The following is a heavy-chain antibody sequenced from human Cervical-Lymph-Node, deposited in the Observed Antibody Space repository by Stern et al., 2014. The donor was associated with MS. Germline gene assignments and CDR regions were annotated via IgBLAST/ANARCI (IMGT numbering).Heavy chain of an antibody. CDR1: GFTFGSCA. V-gene: IGHV3-30*18. J-gene: IGHJ5*02. Sequence: VQLEESGGGVVQPGRPLRLSCAASGFTFGSCAMHWVRQAPGKRLEVVAGVSYDGSNKYYADSVKGRFTVSRDSSQNTLHLQMSSLRAEDTAVYYCAKDRQYLTYVFDHWGQGSLVTVSS. CDR3: AKDRQYLTYVFDH. D-gene: IGHD2/OR15-2a*01. CDR2: VSYDGSNK.